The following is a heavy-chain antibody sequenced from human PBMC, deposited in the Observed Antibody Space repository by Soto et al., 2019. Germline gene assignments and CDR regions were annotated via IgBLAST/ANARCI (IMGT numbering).Heavy chain of an antibody. Sequence: GGSLRLSCAASGFTFSSYAMSWVRQAPGKGLEWVSAISGSGGSTYYADSVKGRFTISRDNSKNTLYLQMNSLRAEDTAVYYCAKDLWFGESNYMDVWGKGTTVTVSS. CDR1: GFTFSSYA. CDR3: AKDLWFGESNYMDV. V-gene: IGHV3-23*01. D-gene: IGHD3-10*01. CDR2: ISGSGGST. J-gene: IGHJ6*03.